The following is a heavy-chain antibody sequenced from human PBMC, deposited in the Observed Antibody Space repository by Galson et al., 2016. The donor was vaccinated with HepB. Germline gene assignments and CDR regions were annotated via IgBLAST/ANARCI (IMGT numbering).Heavy chain of an antibody. J-gene: IGHJ4*02. CDR1: GYSFINYG. Sequence: SVKVSCKASGYSFINYGVSWLRQAPGQGVEWMGWISPYVGNTAFARNVQGRVTLTTDTSTSTAYMELRNLRSDDTAGYYCARTKDFDYWGQGTLVTVSS. CDR3: ARTKDFDY. CDR2: ISPYVGNT. D-gene: IGHD2-8*01. V-gene: IGHV1-18*01.